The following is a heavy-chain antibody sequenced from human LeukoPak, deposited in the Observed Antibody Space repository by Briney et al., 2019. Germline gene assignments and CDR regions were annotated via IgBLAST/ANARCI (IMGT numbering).Heavy chain of an antibody. Sequence: GASVKVSCKVSGYTLTELSMHWVRQAPGKGLEWMGGFDPEDGETIYAQKFQGRVTMTEDTSTDTAYMELSSLRSEDTAVYYCATGIGDSSGYYFDYWGQGTLVTVSS. CDR3: ATGIGDSSGYYFDY. CDR1: GYTLTELS. J-gene: IGHJ4*02. D-gene: IGHD3-22*01. V-gene: IGHV1-24*01. CDR2: FDPEDGET.